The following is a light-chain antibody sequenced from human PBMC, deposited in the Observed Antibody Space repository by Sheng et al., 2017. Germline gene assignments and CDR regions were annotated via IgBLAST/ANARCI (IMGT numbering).Light chain of an antibody. CDR3: YQYYAPPYT. CDR1: QSLSSESHNKHS. CDR2: WAA. Sequence: DIVLTQSPDSLAVSLGERATISCRSSQSLSSESHNKHSLAWYQQKPGQPPKLLLLWAATRDSGVPARFSGGGSGTYFTLTISSLQAEDVALYYCYQYYAPPYTFGQVTKLEI. J-gene: IGKJ2*01. V-gene: IGKV4-1*01.